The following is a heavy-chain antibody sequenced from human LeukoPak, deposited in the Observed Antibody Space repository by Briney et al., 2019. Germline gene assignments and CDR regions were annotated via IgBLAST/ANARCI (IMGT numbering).Heavy chain of an antibody. J-gene: IGHJ3*02. CDR1: GYSISSGYY. CDR2: IYHSGST. Sequence: PSETLSLTCTVSGYSISSGYYWGWIRQPPGKGLEWIGSIYHSGSTYYNPSLKSRVTISVDTSKNQFSLKLSSVTAADTAVYYCAREVQFTMVRGDAFDIWGQGTMVTVSS. CDR3: AREVQFTMVRGDAFDI. V-gene: IGHV4-38-2*02. D-gene: IGHD3-10*01.